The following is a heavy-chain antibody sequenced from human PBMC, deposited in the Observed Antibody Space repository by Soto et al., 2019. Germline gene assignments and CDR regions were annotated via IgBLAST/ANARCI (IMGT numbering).Heavy chain of an antibody. CDR2: TYYRSKWYN. V-gene: IGHV6-1*01. CDR3: ARDLIVTTGEYSYYGMDV. Sequence: SQTLSLTCAISGDSVSSNSAAWNWIRQSPSRGLEWLGRTYYRSKWYNDYAVSVKSRITINPDTSKNQFSLQLNSVTPEDTAVYYCARDLIVTTGEYSYYGMDVWGQGTTVTVSS. D-gene: IGHD5-12*01. J-gene: IGHJ6*02. CDR1: GDSVSSNSAA.